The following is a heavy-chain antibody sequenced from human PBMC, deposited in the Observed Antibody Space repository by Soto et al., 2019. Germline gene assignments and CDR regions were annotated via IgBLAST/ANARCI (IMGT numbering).Heavy chain of an antibody. J-gene: IGHJ6*02. V-gene: IGHV4-61*01. D-gene: IGHD3-3*01. CDR2: IYYSGST. CDR3: AREEAFWSGYYVGMDV. CDR1: GGSVSSGSYY. Sequence: SETLSLTCTVSGGSVSSGSYYWSWIRQPPGKGLEWIGYIYYSGSTNYNPSLKSRVTISVDTSKNQFSLKLSSVTAADTAVYYCAREEAFWSGYYVGMDVWGQGTTVTVSS.